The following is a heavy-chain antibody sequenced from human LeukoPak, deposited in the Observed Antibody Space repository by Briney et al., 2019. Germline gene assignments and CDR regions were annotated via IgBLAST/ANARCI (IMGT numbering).Heavy chain of an antibody. J-gene: IGHJ5*02. CDR3: ARGRAYYDFWSGYYLGVWFDP. D-gene: IGHD3-3*01. Sequence: SETLSLTCAVYGGSFSGYYWSWIRQPPGKGLEWIGEINHSGSTNYNPSLKSRVTISVDTSKNQFSLKLSSVTAADTAVYYCARGRAYYDFWSGYYLGVWFDPWGQGTLVTVSS. CDR2: INHSGST. V-gene: IGHV4-34*01. CDR1: GGSFSGYY.